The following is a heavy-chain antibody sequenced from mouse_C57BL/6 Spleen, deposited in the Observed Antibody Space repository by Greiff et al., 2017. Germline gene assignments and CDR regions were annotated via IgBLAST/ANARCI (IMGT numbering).Heavy chain of an antibody. V-gene: IGHV14-4*01. J-gene: IGHJ3*01. CDR1: GFNIKDDY. D-gene: IGHD3-1*01. CDR2: IDPENGDT. Sequence: EVQLVESGAELVRPGASVKLSCTASGFNIKDDYMHWVKQRPEQGLEWIGWIDPENGDTAYASKFQGKATITADTSSNTAYLQLSSLTSEDTAVYYCTTWGALWGQGTLVTVSA. CDR3: TTWGAL.